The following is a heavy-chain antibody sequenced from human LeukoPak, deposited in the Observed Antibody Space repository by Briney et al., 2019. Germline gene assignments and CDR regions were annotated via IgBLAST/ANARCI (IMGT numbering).Heavy chain of an antibody. CDR1: VGSFGGFQ. Sequence: SETLSLTCAVYVGSFGGFQWSWIRQSPGKGLEWIGQISHSGDTNYNPSLKRRVTTSVDTSKIQFSLRLSSVTAADTAVYYCARVRPRGSSSPMIYYYYGLDVWGQGTTVTVSS. J-gene: IGHJ6*02. CDR3: ARVRPRGSSSPMIYYYYGLDV. D-gene: IGHD6-13*01. CDR2: ISHSGDT. V-gene: IGHV4-34*01.